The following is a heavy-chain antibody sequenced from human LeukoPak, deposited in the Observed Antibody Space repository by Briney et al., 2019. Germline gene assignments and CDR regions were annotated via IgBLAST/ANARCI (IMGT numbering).Heavy chain of an antibody. CDR2: INHSGST. CDR1: GGSFSGYY. CDR3: ARSRGSTSCYDY. V-gene: IGHV4-34*01. Sequence: TSETLSLTCAVYGGSFSGYYWSWIRQPPGKGLEWIGEINHSGSTNYNPSLKSRVTISVDTSKNQFSLKLSSVTAADTAVYYCARSRGSTSCYDYWGQGTLVTVSS. J-gene: IGHJ4*02. D-gene: IGHD2-2*01.